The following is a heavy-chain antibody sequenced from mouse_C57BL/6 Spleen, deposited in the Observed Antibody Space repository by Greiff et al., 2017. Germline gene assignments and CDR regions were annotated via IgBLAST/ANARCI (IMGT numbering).Heavy chain of an antibody. Sequence: QQSCKASGYTFTSYWMHWVKQRPIQGLEWIGNIDPSDSETHYNQKFKDKATLTVDKSSSTAYMQPSSLTSEDSAVYYCAREGYPAMDYWGQGTSVTVSS. CDR1: GYTFTSYW. D-gene: IGHD5-1-1*01. CDR2: IDPSDSET. V-gene: IGHV1-52*01. CDR3: AREGYPAMDY. J-gene: IGHJ4*01.